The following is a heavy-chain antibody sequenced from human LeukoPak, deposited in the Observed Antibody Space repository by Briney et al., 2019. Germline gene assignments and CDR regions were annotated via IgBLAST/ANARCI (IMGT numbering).Heavy chain of an antibody. D-gene: IGHD6-13*01. V-gene: IGHV3-30*02. CDR1: GFTFSSYG. Sequence: GGSLRLSCAASGFTFSSYGMHWVRQAPGKGLEWVAFIRYDGSNKYYADSVKGRFTISRDNSTKTLYLQMNSLRAEDTAVYYCAKVQYSSSWYVIDYWGQGTLVTVSS. CDR2: IRYDGSNK. CDR3: AKVQYSSSWYVIDY. J-gene: IGHJ4*02.